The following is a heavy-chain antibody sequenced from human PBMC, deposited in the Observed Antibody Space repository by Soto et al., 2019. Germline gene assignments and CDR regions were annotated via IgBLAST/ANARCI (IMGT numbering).Heavy chain of an antibody. D-gene: IGHD3-16*02. Sequence: PGGSLRLSCAASGFTVSSYALSWVRQGPGKGLEWVSGTRGSGHSKHYSDSLKGRFTIPRDNSKNTLFLQMNSLRAEETAVYYCARIPFDHVWGTDRYSPNFDYWGQGTQVTVSS. CDR3: ARIPFDHVWGTDRYSPNFDY. V-gene: IGHV3-23*01. CDR2: TRGSGHSK. CDR1: GFTVSSYA. J-gene: IGHJ4*02.